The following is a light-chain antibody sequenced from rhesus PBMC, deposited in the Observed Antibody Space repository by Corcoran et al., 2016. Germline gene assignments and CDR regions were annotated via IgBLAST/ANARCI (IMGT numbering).Light chain of an antibody. CDR2: LAS. CDR1: QSLLYNSNNKNY. Sequence: DIVMTQSPDSLAVSLGERVTFNCKSSQSLLYNSNNKNYIAWDQQKPGRPSKLLIYLASPRETGVPHRFRGSGSRTDFSLTISGLQAEDVAVYYCQQYYKSPLSFGQGTKVEIK. J-gene: IGKJ2*01. V-gene: IGKV4-1*01. CDR3: QQYYKSPLS.